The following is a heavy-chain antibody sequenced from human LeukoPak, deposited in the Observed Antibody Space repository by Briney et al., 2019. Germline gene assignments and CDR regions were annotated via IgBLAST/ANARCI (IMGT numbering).Heavy chain of an antibody. V-gene: IGHV1-46*01. CDR1: GYTFTSYY. D-gene: IGHD3-10*01. CDR2: INPTGDST. CDR3: AIHMVRGVMVWFDP. Sequence: ASVKVSCKASGYTFTSYYMHWVRQAPGQGLEWMGLINPTGDSTGYAQKFQGRVTMTTDTSTSTAYMELRSLRSDDTAVYYCAIHMVRGVMVWFDPWGQGTLVTVSS. J-gene: IGHJ5*02.